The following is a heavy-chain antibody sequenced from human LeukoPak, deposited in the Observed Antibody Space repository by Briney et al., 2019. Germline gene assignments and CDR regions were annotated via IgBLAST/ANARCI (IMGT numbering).Heavy chain of an antibody. D-gene: IGHD3-10*02. CDR1: GFTFSSYG. J-gene: IGHJ6*04. V-gene: IGHV3-21*01. Sequence: GGSLRLSCAASGFTFSSYGMNWVRQAPGKGLEWVSSISSLSDYIYYADSLKGRFTISRDNAKNSLYLQMNSLRAEDTAVYYCAELGITMIGGVWGKGTTVTISS. CDR3: AELGITMIGGV. CDR2: ISSLSDYI.